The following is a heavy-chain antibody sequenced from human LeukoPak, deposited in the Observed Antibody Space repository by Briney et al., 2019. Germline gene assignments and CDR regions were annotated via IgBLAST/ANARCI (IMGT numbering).Heavy chain of an antibody. Sequence: GGSLRLSCAVSGFNFYNTGMSWVRQAPGKGLEWVSAIGGGGSDTKYADSVKGRFTISRDNPKSTVYLQMNSLRVEDTAVYYCVRDRDWGAFDVWGQVTTVTVSS. J-gene: IGHJ3*01. CDR1: GFNFYNTG. CDR2: IGGGGSDT. CDR3: VRDRDWGAFDV. V-gene: IGHV3-23*01. D-gene: IGHD3/OR15-3a*01.